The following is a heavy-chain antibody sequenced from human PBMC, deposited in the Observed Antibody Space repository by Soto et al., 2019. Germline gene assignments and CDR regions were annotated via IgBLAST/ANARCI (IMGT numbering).Heavy chain of an antibody. CDR2: ISSSSSYI. D-gene: IGHD3-9*01. V-gene: IGHV3-21*01. J-gene: IGHJ4*02. CDR1: GLIFSNYK. CDR3: ARYVDYALDF. Sequence: GGSLRLSCAASGLIFSNYKIHWVRQAPGKGLEWVSSISSSSSYIYYADSVRGRFTVSRDNAKNSLYLQMNSLGAEDTAVYYCARYVDYALDFWCQGTLVTVSS.